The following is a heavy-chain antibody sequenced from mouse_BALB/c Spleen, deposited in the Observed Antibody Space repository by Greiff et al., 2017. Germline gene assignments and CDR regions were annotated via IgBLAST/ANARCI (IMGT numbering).Heavy chain of an antibody. CDR3: TRGYYPFAY. Sequence: QVQLKQSGAELVRPGASVTLSCKASGYTFTDYEMHWVKQTPVHGLEWIGAIDPETGGTAYNQKFKGKATLTADKSSSTAYMELRSLTSEDSAVYYCTRGYYPFAYWGQGTLVTVSA. CDR2: IDPETGGT. V-gene: IGHV1-15*01. J-gene: IGHJ3*01. CDR1: GYTFTDYE. D-gene: IGHD2-3*01.